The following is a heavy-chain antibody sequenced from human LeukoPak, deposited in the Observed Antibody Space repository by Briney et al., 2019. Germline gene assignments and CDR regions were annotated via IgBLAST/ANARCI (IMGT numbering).Heavy chain of an antibody. D-gene: IGHD5-12*01. CDR2: LTDSGDAT. CDR3: ARGYSHNSGGWLDP. CDR1: GFTFSHYA. Sequence: SGGSLRLSCAVSGFTFSHYAMSWVRQAPGTGLGWVGSLTDSGDATYYADSVKGRLTIPRDNSNSTLYLHISGLRDEDTAVYYCARGYSHNSGGWLDPWGQGTLVTVSS. V-gene: IGHV3-23*01. J-gene: IGHJ5*02.